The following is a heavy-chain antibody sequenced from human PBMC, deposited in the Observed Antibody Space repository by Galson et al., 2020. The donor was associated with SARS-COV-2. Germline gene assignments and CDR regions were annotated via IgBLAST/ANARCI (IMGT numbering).Heavy chain of an antibody. CDR2: IHDGGGST. V-gene: IGHV3-23*01. D-gene: IGHD7-27*01. CDR1: GFIFDNYA. CDR3: AKASQTSWATFEN. J-gene: IGHJ4*02. Sequence: GGSLILSCEASGFIFDNYAMSWVRQAPGKGLEWVSGIHDGGGSTYYADSVRGRFTISRDNSKNTLYLQMDSLTAEDTAVYYCAKASQTSWATFENWGRGTLVTVSS.